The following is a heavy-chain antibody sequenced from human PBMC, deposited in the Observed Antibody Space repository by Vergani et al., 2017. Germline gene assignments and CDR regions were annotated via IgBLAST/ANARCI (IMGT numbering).Heavy chain of an antibody. J-gene: IGHJ4*02. D-gene: IGHD2-15*01. CDR1: GGSISSGSYY. CDR3: ATRFCSGGSCSDY. Sequence: QVQLQESGPGLVKPSQTLSLTCTVSGGSISSGSYYWSWIRQPAGKGLEWIGRIYTSGSTNYNPSLKGRVPISVDTSKNQFSLKLSPVTAADTAVYYCATRFCSGGSCSDYWGQGTLVTVSS. V-gene: IGHV4-61*02. CDR2: IYTSGST.